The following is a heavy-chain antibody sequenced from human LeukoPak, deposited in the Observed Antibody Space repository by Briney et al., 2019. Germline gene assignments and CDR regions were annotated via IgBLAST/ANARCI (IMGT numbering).Heavy chain of an antibody. CDR3: ARGTNPGQQLNSYYMDV. J-gene: IGHJ6*03. Sequence: SETLSLTCAVSGYSIGTGYYWGWIRQPPGKGLEWIGSIYHSGNTYYNPSLKSRVTMSVDTSKNQFSLKLSSVTAADTALYYCARGTNPGQQLNSYYMDVWGKGTTVTVSS. V-gene: IGHV4-38-2*01. CDR2: IYHSGNT. D-gene: IGHD6-13*01. CDR1: GYSIGTGYY.